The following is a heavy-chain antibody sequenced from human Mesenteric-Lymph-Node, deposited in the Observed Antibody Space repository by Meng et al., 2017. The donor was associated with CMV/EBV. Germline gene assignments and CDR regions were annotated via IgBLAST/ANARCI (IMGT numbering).Heavy chain of an antibody. CDR1: GDSIINSDYH. CDR2: IYYSGGT. Sequence: SETLSLTCTVSGDSIINSDYHWGWIRQPPGKGLEWIARIYYSGGTYYNPSLTSRVTVSVDTSKNQFSLKLNSVTAADTAVYYCARDRRINDNHYYYGMDVWGRGTTVTVSS. D-gene: IGHD1-1*01. V-gene: IGHV4-39*07. J-gene: IGHJ6*02. CDR3: ARDRRINDNHYYYGMDV.